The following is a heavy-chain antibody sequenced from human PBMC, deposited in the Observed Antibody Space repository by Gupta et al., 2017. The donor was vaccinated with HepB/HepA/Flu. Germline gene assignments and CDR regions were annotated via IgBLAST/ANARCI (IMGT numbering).Heavy chain of an antibody. Sequence: QVQLVQSGAEVKKPGASVKVSCKASGYTFTSYGIIWVRQAPGQGLEWKGWILAYNGKTNYAQKLQGRVTMTTEKSTSTAYMELRSLRSDDTAVYYCARSIDYYDIVTGYHDYFDYWGQGTLVTVSS. CDR1: GYTFTSYG. CDR2: ILAYNGKT. V-gene: IGHV1-18*01. D-gene: IGHD3-9*01. J-gene: IGHJ4*02. CDR3: ARSIDYYDIVTGYHDYFDY.